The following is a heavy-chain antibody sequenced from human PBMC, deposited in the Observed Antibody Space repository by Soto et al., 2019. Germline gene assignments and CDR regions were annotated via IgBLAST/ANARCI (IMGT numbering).Heavy chain of an antibody. CDR1: GFSLSTSGVG. J-gene: IGHJ3*02. V-gene: IGHV2-5*02. CDR2: IYWDDDK. D-gene: IGHD5-12*01. CDR3: AHLAWIHVGFDI. Sequence: QITLKESGPTLVKPTQTLTLTCTFSGFSLSTSGVGVGWIRQPPGKALEWLALIYWDDDKRYSPSLKSRLTITKYTSKNQVVLTMTNMDPVDTATYCCAHLAWIHVGFDIWGQGTMVTVSS.